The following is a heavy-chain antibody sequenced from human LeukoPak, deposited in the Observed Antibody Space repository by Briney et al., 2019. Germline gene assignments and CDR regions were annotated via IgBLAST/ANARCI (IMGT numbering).Heavy chain of an antibody. J-gene: IGHJ4*02. V-gene: IGHV4-30-2*01. CDR3: AREVDYYFDY. Sequence: SETLSLTCAVSGGSISSGGYSWSWIRQPPGKGLEWIGYIYHSGSTYYNPSLKSRVTISVDRSKNQFSLKLSSVTAADTAVYCCAREVDYYFDYWGQGTLVTVSS. CDR1: GGSISSGGYS. CDR2: IYHSGST.